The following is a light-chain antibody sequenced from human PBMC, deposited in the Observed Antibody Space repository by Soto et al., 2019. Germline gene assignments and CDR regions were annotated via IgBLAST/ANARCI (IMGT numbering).Light chain of an antibody. CDR1: QTISSNY. Sequence: EIVLTQSPGTLSVSPGERATLSCRASQTISSNYLAWYQQKPGQAPSLLIYGTSSRATGIPDSFSCSGSGTDFTLTLGSLDPEDSAIYYCQQYGSWTFGQGTKVEIK. CDR2: GTS. V-gene: IGKV3-20*01. J-gene: IGKJ1*01. CDR3: QQYGSWT.